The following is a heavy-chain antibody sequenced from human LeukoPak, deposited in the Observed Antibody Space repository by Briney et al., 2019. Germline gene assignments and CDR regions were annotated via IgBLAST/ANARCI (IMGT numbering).Heavy chain of an antibody. V-gene: IGHV4-39*07. Sequence: SETLSLTCTVSGGSISSSSYYWGWIRQPPRKGLEWIGSIYYSGSTYYNPSLKSRVTISVDTSKNQFSLKLSSVTAADTAVYYCARASYYGSGSYQYWGQGTLVTVSS. J-gene: IGHJ4*02. D-gene: IGHD3-10*01. CDR1: GGSISSSSYY. CDR3: ARASYYGSGSYQY. CDR2: IYYSGST.